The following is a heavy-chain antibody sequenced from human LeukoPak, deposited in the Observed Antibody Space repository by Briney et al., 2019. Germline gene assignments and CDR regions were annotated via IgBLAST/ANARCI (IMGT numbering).Heavy chain of an antibody. Sequence: SGTLSLTCAVSGGSISSSNWWSWVRQPPGKGLEWIGEIYHSGSTNYNPSLKSRVTISVDTSKNQFSLKLSSVTAADTAVYYCASVRVDHNWFDPWGQGTLVTVSS. CDR1: GGSISSSNW. J-gene: IGHJ5*02. V-gene: IGHV4-4*02. D-gene: IGHD3-9*01. CDR3: ASVRVDHNWFDP. CDR2: IYHSGST.